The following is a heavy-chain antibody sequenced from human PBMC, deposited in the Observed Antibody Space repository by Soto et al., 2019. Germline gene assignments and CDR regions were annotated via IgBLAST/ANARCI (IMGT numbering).Heavy chain of an antibody. CDR2: INHSGST. D-gene: IGHD3-9*01. V-gene: IGHV4-34*01. Sequence: TLSLTCAVYGGSFSGYYWSWIRQPPGKGLEWLGEINHSGSTNYNPSLKSRVTISVDTSKNQFSLKLSSVTAADTAVYYCARTSDYDILTGYYPYWFDPWGQGTLVTVSS. CDR1: GGSFSGYY. J-gene: IGHJ5*02. CDR3: ARTSDYDILTGYYPYWFDP.